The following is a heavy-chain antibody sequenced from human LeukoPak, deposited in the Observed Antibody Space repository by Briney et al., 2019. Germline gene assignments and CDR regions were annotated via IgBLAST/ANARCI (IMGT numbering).Heavy chain of an antibody. CDR2: INPSGGST. CDR1: GYTFTSYY. V-gene: IGHV1-46*01. Sequence: EASVKVSCKASGYTFTSYYMHWVRQAPGQGLEWMGIINPSGGSTSYAQKFQGRVTMTRDMSTSTAYMELRSLRSDDTAVYYCARVNPHYSNSWSIPLSDYWGQGTLVTVSS. J-gene: IGHJ4*02. D-gene: IGHD6-13*01. CDR3: ARVNPHYSNSWSIPLSDY.